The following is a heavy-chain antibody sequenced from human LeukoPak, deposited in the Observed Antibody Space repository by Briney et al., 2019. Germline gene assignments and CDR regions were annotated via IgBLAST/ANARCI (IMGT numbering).Heavy chain of an antibody. CDR1: GFILSSYG. V-gene: IGHV3-48*01. CDR2: ISSSSSNI. J-gene: IGHJ4*02. D-gene: IGHD1-1*01. CDR3: ARDAVMGTTPFYFDY. Sequence: PGESLRLSCTASGFILSSYGMNWVRQAPGKGLEWVSYISSSSSNIFYADSVKGRFTISRDNAKDSLFLQMSSLRAEDTALYYCARDAVMGTTPFYFDYWGQGALVTVSS.